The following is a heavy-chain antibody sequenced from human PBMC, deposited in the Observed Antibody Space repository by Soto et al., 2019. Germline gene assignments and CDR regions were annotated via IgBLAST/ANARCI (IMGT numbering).Heavy chain of an antibody. V-gene: IGHV1-69*02. J-gene: IGHJ5*02. D-gene: IGHD3-10*01. CDR3: ARGEGPVLLWFGELSRFDP. CDR2: IIPILGIA. Sequence: ASVKVSCKASGGTFSSYTISWVRQAPGQGLEWMGRIIPILGIANYAQKFQGRVTITADKSTSTAYMELSSLRSEDTAVYYCARGEGPVLLWFGELSRFDPWGQGTLVTVSS. CDR1: GGTFSSYT.